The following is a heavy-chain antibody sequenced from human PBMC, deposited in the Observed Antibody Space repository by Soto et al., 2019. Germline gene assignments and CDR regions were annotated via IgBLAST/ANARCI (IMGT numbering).Heavy chain of an antibody. D-gene: IGHD3-9*01. CDR3: AGETSDYDFLAEPTTFDI. Sequence: QVQLQQWGAGLLKPSETLSLNCGVSGGSFSGYYWSWIRQPPGKGLEWIGEINHSGSADYNPSLKSRVTISVDTSKTQISLKLSSVTAADSGVYYCAGETSDYDFLAEPTTFDIWGQGTMVSVSS. CDR1: GGSFSGYY. V-gene: IGHV4-34*01. J-gene: IGHJ3*02. CDR2: INHSGSA.